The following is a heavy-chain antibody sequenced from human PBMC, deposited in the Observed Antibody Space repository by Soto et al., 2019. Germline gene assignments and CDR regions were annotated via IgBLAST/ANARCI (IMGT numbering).Heavy chain of an antibody. CDR2: ISSSGSKT. V-gene: IGHV3-23*01. D-gene: IGHD3-22*01. J-gene: IGHJ4*02. CDR1: GFMFSSYA. CDR3: ARMYYYDSTGYWRHFDY. Sequence: EVQLLESGGDLVQPGGSLRVSCAASGFMFSSYAMSWVRQAPGKGPEWVSGISSSGSKTYYADSVKGRFTISRDNSKSTVYLQMNSLRAEDTAVYSCARMYYYDSTGYWRHFDYWGQGTLVTVSS.